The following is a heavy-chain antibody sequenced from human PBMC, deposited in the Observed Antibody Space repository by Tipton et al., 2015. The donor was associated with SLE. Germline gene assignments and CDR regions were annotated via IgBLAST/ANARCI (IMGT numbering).Heavy chain of an antibody. CDR1: GYTFTSYY. CDR3: VREGETPMIVSVTSSFDY. Sequence: QSGPEVKKPGASVKVSCKASGYTFTSYYMHWVRQAPGQGLEWMGIINPSGGSTSYAQKFQGRVTMTRDTSTSTVYMELNSLRTEDTADYYCVREGETPMIVSVTSSFDYWGQGTLVTVSS. V-gene: IGHV1-46*01. D-gene: IGHD3-22*01. J-gene: IGHJ4*02. CDR2: INPSGGST.